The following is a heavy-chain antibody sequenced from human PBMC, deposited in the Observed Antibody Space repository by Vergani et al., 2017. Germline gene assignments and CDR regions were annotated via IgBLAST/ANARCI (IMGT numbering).Heavy chain of an antibody. J-gene: IGHJ5*02. D-gene: IGHD3-10*01. Sequence: QVQLQESGPGLVKPSETLSLTCTVSGYSISSGYYWGWIRQPPGKGLEWIGSIYHSGSTYYNPSLKSRVTISVDTSKNQFSLKLSSVTAADTAVYYCARDDRKLLWCGESRTDTKDXFDPWGQGTLVTVSS. CDR1: GYSISSGYY. CDR2: IYHSGST. CDR3: ARDDRKLLWCGESRTDTKDXFDP. V-gene: IGHV4-38-2*02.